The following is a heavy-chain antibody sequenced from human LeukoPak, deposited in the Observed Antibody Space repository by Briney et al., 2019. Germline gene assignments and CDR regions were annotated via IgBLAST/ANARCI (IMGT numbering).Heavy chain of an antibody. CDR1: GGSFSGYY. J-gene: IGHJ4*02. V-gene: IGHV4-34*01. CDR2: IKHSGST. D-gene: IGHD3-16*02. Sequence: SETLSLTCAVYGGSFSGYYWSWIRQPPGKGLEWIGEIKHSGSTNYNPSLKSRITISVDTSKNQFSLKLSSVTAADTAVYYCARYDYVWGSYREKNFDYWGQGTLVTVSS. CDR3: ARYDYVWGSYREKNFDY.